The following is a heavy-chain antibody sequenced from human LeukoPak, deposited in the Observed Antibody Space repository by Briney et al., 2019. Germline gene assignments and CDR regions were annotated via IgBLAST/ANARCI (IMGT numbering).Heavy chain of an antibody. V-gene: IGHV3-7*03. CDR3: ARDHGRYCSGGSCYFGGFFEY. J-gene: IGHJ4*02. CDR1: GFTFSNYD. D-gene: IGHD2-15*01. Sequence: GGSLRLSCVASGFTFSNYDMSWVRQAPGKGLEWVANIKQDGSEKYYVDSVKGRFTISRDNAKNSLYLQMNGLRAEDTAVYYCARDHGRYCSGGSCYFGGFFEYWGQGTLGTVSS. CDR2: IKQDGSEK.